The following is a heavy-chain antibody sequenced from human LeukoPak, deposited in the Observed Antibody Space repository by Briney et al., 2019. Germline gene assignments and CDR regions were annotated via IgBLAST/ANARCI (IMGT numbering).Heavy chain of an antibody. V-gene: IGHV1-46*01. J-gene: IGHJ5*02. Sequence: ASVKVSCKASGGTFSSYAISWVRQAPGQGLEWMGIINPSGGSTSYAQNFQGRVTMTRDTSTSAVYMELSSLRSEDTAVYYCAREDYYDSSGYYLNWFDPWGQGTLVTVSS. CDR1: GGTFSSYA. CDR3: AREDYYDSSGYYLNWFDP. CDR2: INPSGGST. D-gene: IGHD3-22*01.